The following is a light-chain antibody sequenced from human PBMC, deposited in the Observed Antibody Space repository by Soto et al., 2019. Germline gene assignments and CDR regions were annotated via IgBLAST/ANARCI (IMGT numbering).Light chain of an antibody. Sequence: EIVLTQSPGTLSLSPGERATLSCRASQTGFSTYLAWFQQKPGQAPRLLIYGASSRAAGIPDRFSGSGSETDFTLTSNRLEPEDFAVYYCHQYGNSPWTLGQGTKVEIK. CDR3: HQYGNSPWT. CDR2: GAS. CDR1: QTGFSTY. J-gene: IGKJ1*01. V-gene: IGKV3-20*01.